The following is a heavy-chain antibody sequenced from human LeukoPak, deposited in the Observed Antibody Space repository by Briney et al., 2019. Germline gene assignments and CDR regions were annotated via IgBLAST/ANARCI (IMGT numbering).Heavy chain of an antibody. CDR1: GDTSTTYD. V-gene: IGHV1-18*01. Sequence: ASVNVSCKASGDTSTTYDITWVRQAPGQGLEWMGWISVNNGNTYYAQKFQGRVTMTTDISTSTVYMELRSLRSDDTAVYYCARAIKGVAAGFDYWGQGTLVTVSS. D-gene: IGHD6-13*01. CDR3: ARAIKGVAAGFDY. CDR2: ISVNNGNT. J-gene: IGHJ4*02.